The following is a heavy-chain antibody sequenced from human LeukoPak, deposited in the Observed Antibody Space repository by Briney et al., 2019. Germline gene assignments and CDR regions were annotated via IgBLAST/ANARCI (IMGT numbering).Heavy chain of an antibody. Sequence: GGSLRLSCAASGFTVSSNYMSWVRQAPGKGLEWVSVIYSGGSTYYADSVKGRFTISRDNSKNTLYLQMNSLRAEDTAVYYCTKGGGSMVRGLLTATYYFDYWGQGTLVTVSS. V-gene: IGHV3-66*01. CDR3: TKGGGSMVRGLLTATYYFDY. D-gene: IGHD3-10*01. CDR2: IYSGGST. CDR1: GFTVSSNY. J-gene: IGHJ4*02.